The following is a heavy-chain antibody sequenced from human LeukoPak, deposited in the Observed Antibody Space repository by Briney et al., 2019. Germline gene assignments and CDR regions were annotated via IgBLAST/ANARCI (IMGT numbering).Heavy chain of an antibody. CDR3: AKRPSGSGSYSGYFDY. V-gene: IGHV3-23*01. Sequence: GGSLRLSCAASGFTFSSYAMSWVRQAPGKGLEWVSAISGSGGSTYYADSVKGRFTISRDNSKNTLYLQMNSLRAEDTAVYYCAKRPSGSGSYSGYFDYWGQGTLVAVSS. CDR2: ISGSGGST. D-gene: IGHD3-10*01. J-gene: IGHJ4*02. CDR1: GFTFSSYA.